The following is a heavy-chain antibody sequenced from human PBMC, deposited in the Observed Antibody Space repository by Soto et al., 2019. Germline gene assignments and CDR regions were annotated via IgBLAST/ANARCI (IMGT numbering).Heavy chain of an antibody. D-gene: IGHD2-2*03. J-gene: IGHJ4*02. CDR1: GYTFTSYY. CDR3: ARDPGYVGTPYYFDY. Sequence: ASVKVSCKASGYTFTSYYMHWVRQAPGQGLEWMGIINPSGGSTSYAQKFQGRVTMTRDTSTSTVYMELSSLRSEDTAVYYCARDPGYVGTPYYFDYWGQGTPVTVSS. CDR2: INPSGGST. V-gene: IGHV1-46*01.